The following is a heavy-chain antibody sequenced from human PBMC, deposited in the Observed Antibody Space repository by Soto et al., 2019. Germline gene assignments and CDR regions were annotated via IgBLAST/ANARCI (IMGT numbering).Heavy chain of an antibody. J-gene: IGHJ3*02. CDR1: GGSFSGYY. CDR3: ASIPTILIAGDAFDI. CDR2: INHSGST. D-gene: IGHD6-13*01. V-gene: IGHV4-34*01. Sequence: QSQTLSLPCAVYGGSFSGYYWSWIRQPPGKGLEWIGEINHSGSTNYNPSLKSRVTISVDTSKNQFSLKLSSVTAADTAVYYCASIPTILIAGDAFDIWGQGTMVTVSS.